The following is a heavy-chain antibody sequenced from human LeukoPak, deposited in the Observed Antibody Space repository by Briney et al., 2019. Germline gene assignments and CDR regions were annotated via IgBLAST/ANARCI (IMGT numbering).Heavy chain of an antibody. CDR2: ISPSGGTT. V-gene: IGHV1-46*01. Sequence: ASVTVSCKASGNTFSSYFIHWVRQAPGHGLEWMGIISPSGGTTSYAQEFQGRVTMTRDTSTSTVYMELSSLRSEDTAVYYCGRVTLYAFDIWGQGTMVTVSS. D-gene: IGHD4-23*01. CDR3: GRVTLYAFDI. J-gene: IGHJ3*02. CDR1: GNTFSSYF.